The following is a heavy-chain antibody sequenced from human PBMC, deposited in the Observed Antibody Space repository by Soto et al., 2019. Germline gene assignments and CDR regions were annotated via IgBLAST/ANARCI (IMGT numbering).Heavy chain of an antibody. J-gene: IGHJ3*02. CDR3: ARDLGSSGWYGGAFDI. CDR1: GGSVSSGSYY. D-gene: IGHD6-19*01. Sequence: SETLSLTCTVSGGSVSSGSYYWSWIRQPPGKGLEWIGYIYYSGSTNYNPSLKSRVTISADTSKNQFSLKLSSVTAADTAVYYCARDLGSSGWYGGAFDIWGQGTMVTVSS. V-gene: IGHV4-61*01. CDR2: IYYSGST.